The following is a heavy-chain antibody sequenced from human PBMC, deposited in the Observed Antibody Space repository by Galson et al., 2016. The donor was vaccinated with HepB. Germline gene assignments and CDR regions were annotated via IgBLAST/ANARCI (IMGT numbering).Heavy chain of an antibody. D-gene: IGHD3-10*01. CDR3: TTGNLPGGHC. Sequence: SLRLSCAASGFTVGNNYMAWVRQAPGKGLEWVSFIYSGGGTDHRNSVKGRFTISRDSSKNTVYLQMDSLRAEDTAMYHCTTGNLPGGHCWGQGTLVTVSS. V-gene: IGHV3-66*01. J-gene: IGHJ4*02. CDR2: IYSGGGT. CDR1: GFTVGNNY.